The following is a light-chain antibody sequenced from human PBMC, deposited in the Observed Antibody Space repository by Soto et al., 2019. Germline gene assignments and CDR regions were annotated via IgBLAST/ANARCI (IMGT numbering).Light chain of an antibody. J-gene: IGKJ5*01. CDR3: QQRSNWPPRIT. V-gene: IGKV3-15*01. CDR2: GAS. Sequence: IVMSQSPATLSVSPGERATLSCRASQSVSSNLAWYQQKPGQAPRLLIYGASTRATGIPARFSGSGSGTDFTLTISSLEPEDFAVYYCQQRSNWPPRITFGQGTRLEI. CDR1: QSVSSN.